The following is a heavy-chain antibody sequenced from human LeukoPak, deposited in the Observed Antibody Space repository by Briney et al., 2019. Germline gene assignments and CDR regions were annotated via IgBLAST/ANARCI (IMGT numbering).Heavy chain of an antibody. Sequence: GGSLRLSCSASGFTFSSYATHWVRQAPGKGLEYVSAISSNGGSTYYADSVKGRFTISRDNSKNTLYPQMSSLRAEDTAVYYCVKDSSGWTGYFQHWGQGTLVTVSS. CDR1: GFTFSSYA. D-gene: IGHD6-19*01. CDR3: VKDSSGWTGYFQH. V-gene: IGHV3-64D*06. CDR2: ISSNGGST. J-gene: IGHJ1*01.